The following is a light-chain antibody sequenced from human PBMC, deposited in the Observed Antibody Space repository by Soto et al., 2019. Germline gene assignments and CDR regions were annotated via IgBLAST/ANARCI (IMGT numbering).Light chain of an antibody. CDR3: QQYNHWPWT. V-gene: IGKV3-15*01. J-gene: IGKJ1*01. CDR2: GAS. Sequence: EVVMTQSPDTLSVSPGERATLSCRAGQSISFNLAWYQLKPGQVPRLLIYGASTRATGVPARFSGSGSGTEFTLTISSLQSEDFVVYYCQQYNHWPWTFGQGTKVEIK. CDR1: QSISFN.